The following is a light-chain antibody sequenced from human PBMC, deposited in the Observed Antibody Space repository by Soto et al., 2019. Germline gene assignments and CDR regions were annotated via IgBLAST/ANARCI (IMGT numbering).Light chain of an antibody. V-gene: IGKV1-6*01. CDR3: LQDYSYPLS. CDR1: QSISND. J-gene: IGKJ3*01. CDR2: HAS. Sequence: AIPMTQSPSSLSASVGDRVTITCRASQSISNDLAWYQQKPGKAPKLLIYHASTLQGGVPSRFSGGGSGTDVTLNISSLQPEDFATYYCLQDYSYPLSFGPGTKVDSK.